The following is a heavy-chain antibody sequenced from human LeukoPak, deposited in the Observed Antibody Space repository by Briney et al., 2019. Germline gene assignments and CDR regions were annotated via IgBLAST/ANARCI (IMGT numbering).Heavy chain of an antibody. CDR3: ARGAWYYIY. D-gene: IGHD6-19*01. CDR1: GFTFTTYW. J-gene: IGHJ4*02. Sequence: PGGSLRLSCAPSGFTFTTYWMSWVRQAPGKGLEWLANIKPDGSEKNYVDSVRGRFTISRDNAKNSLYLEVNSLRAEDTAVYYCARGAWYYIYWGQGTLVSVSS. CDR2: IKPDGSEK. V-gene: IGHV3-7*01.